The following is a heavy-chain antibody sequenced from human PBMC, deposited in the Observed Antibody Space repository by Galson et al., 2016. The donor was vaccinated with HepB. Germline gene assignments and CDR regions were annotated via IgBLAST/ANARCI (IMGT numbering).Heavy chain of an antibody. D-gene: IGHD3-3*01. J-gene: IGHJ6*02. CDR3: ARGAGFWSGYFGMDV. Sequence: SVKVSCKASGYTFTTYPIHWVRQAPGQRLEWMGWINAGNGDTEFSQKFQGRVTITRDTSASTVYMELTSLRSEDTALYYCARGAGFWSGYFGMDVWGQGTTVTVSS. CDR1: GYTFTTYP. V-gene: IGHV1-3*01. CDR2: INAGNGDT.